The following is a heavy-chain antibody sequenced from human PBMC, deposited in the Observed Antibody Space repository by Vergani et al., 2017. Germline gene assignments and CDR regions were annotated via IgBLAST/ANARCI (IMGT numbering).Heavy chain of an antibody. CDR1: GGSVSSGSYY. CDR3: ARHRGYCSSTSCYGGNWFDP. D-gene: IGHD2-2*01. Sequence: QVQLQESGPGLVKPSETLSLTCTVSGGSVSSGSYYWSWIRQPAGKGLEWIGYIYYSGSTNYNPSLKSRVTISVDTSKNQFSLKLSSVTAADTAVYYCARHRGYCSSTSCYGGNWFDPWGQGTLVTVSS. V-gene: IGHV4-61*10. J-gene: IGHJ5*02. CDR2: IYYSGST.